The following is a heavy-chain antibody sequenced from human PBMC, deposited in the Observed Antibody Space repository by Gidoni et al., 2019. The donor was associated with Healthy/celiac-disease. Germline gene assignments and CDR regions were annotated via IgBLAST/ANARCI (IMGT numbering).Heavy chain of an antibody. V-gene: IGHV3-21*01. Sequence: EVQLVETGGGLVKPGGSLRLACAASGLTVSSDRMNWVGQAPGKGLELVSSISSSSSYIYYADSVKGRFTISRDHSKHSLYLQMNSLSAADTAVYSCARDTPYDSIGYYGDYSYYYGMDVWGQGPTVTVSS. CDR1: GLTVSSDR. J-gene: IGHJ6*02. CDR3: ARDTPYDSIGYYGDYSYYYGMDV. D-gene: IGHD3-22*01. CDR2: ISSSSSYI.